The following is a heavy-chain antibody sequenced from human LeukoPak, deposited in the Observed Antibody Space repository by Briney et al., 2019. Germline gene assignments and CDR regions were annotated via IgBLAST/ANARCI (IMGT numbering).Heavy chain of an antibody. J-gene: IGHJ4*02. CDR3: AREGSNGDLDY. Sequence: ASVTVSCKASGYTFTGYYMHWVRQAPGQGLEWMGRINLNSGGTNYAQKFQGRVTMARDTSISTAPMELSRLRSDDTAVYHCAREGSNGDLDYWGQGTLVTVSS. CDR1: GYTFTGYY. D-gene: IGHD2-8*01. CDR2: INLNSGGT. V-gene: IGHV1-2*06.